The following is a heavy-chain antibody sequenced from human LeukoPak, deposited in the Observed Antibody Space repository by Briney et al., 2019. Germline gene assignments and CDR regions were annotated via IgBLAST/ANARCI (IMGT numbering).Heavy chain of an antibody. V-gene: IGHV1-2*02. Sequence: GASVKVSCKASGYTFTGYYMHWVRQTPGQGLEWMGWINPNSGGTNYAQKFQGRVTMTRDTSISTAYMELSRLRSDDTAVYYCARALKYYDSSGYYLRADAFDIWGQGTMVTVSS. CDR3: ARALKYYDSSGYYLRADAFDI. CDR1: GYTFTGYY. J-gene: IGHJ3*02. D-gene: IGHD3-22*01. CDR2: INPNSGGT.